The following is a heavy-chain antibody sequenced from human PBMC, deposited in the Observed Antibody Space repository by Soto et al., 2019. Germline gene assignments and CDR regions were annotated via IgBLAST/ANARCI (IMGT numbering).Heavy chain of an antibody. J-gene: IGHJ4*02. D-gene: IGHD5-12*01. CDR1: GVSIISSSYY. V-gene: IGHV4-39*01. CDR2: IYYSGST. CDR3: ARVKLSGGYNHLAY. Sequence: SETLSLTCTVSGVSIISSSYYWVLIRQPPGKGLEWIGSIYYSGSTYYNPSLKSRVTISVDTSKNQFSLKLSSVTAADTAVYYWARVKLSGGYNHLAYPGQGTLVTVDS.